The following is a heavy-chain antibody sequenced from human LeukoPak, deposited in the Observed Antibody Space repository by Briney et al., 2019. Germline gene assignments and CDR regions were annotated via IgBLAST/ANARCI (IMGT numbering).Heavy chain of an antibody. Sequence: ASVKVSCNASGYTFTTHGISWGRQAPGQGLEWMGWISAYNGNTNYAQKFHGRVTMTTDTSTNTAYMELKSLRSDDTAVYYCARGSFWFDPWGQGTLVTVSS. CDR1: GYTFTTHG. J-gene: IGHJ5*02. V-gene: IGHV1-18*01. D-gene: IGHD2-15*01. CDR3: ARGSFWFDP. CDR2: ISAYNGNT.